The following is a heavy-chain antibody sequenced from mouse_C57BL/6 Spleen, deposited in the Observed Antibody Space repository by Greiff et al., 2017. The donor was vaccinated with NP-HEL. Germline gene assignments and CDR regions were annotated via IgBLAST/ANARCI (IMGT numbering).Heavy chain of an antibody. Sequence: DVMLVESGGGLVQPGGSLSLSCAASGFTFTDYYMSWVRQPPGKALEWLGFIRNKANGYTTEYSASVKGRFTISRDNSQSILYLQMNALRAEDSATYYCARRVSRLYFDYWGQGTTLTVSS. CDR2: IRNKANGYTT. J-gene: IGHJ2*01. CDR1: GFTFTDYY. V-gene: IGHV7-3*01. CDR3: ARRVSRLYFDY. D-gene: IGHD6-2*01.